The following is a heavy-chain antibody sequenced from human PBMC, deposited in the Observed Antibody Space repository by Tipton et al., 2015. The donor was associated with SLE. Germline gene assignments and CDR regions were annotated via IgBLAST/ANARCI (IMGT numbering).Heavy chain of an antibody. CDR3: ARSQQLSYMDV. D-gene: IGHD6-13*01. V-gene: IGHV4-61*05. J-gene: IGHJ6*03. Sequence: TLSLTCTVSGGSISSSSYYWGWIRQPPGKGLEWIGYIYYSGSTNYNPSLKSRVTISVDTSKNQFSLKLSSVTAADTAVYYCARSQQLSYMDVWGKGTTVTVSS. CDR1: GGSISSSSYY. CDR2: IYYSGST.